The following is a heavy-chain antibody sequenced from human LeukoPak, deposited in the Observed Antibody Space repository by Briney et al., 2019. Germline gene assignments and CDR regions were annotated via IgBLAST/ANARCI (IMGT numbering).Heavy chain of an antibody. CDR2: ITGSGGST. CDR3: AKVMRSWYFDY. Sequence: PGGSLRLSCAASGFTFSSYGMSWVRQAPGKGLEWVSAITGSGGSTNYADSVKGRFTISRDNTKNTLYLQMNSLRAEDTAVYYCAKVMRSWYFDYWGQGTLVTVSS. CDR1: GFTFSSYG. V-gene: IGHV3-23*01. D-gene: IGHD3-10*01. J-gene: IGHJ4*02.